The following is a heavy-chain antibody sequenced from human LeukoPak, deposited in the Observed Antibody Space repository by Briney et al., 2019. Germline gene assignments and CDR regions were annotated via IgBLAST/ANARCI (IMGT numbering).Heavy chain of an antibody. CDR2: IIPIFGTA. Sequence: GASVKVSCKASGGTFSSYAISWVRQAPGQGLEWMGGIIPIFGTANYAQKLQGRVTMTTDTSTSTAYMELRSLRSDDTAVYYCARTVALLWFGEPYYYYMDVWGKGTTVTVSS. J-gene: IGHJ6*03. V-gene: IGHV1-69*05. CDR1: GGTFSSYA. D-gene: IGHD3-10*01. CDR3: ARTVALLWFGEPYYYYMDV.